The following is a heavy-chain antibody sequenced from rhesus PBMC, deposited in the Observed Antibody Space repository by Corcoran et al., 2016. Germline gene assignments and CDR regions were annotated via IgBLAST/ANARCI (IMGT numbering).Heavy chain of an antibody. CDR1: GYSISSGYG. Sequence: QLQLQESGPGLVKPSETLSLTCAVSGYSISSGYGWTWIRQPPGKGLQWIGYISYRGSTSYNPSLKSRVTSSRDTSKNQFALKLSSVTAADTAVYYCARDPYGSSYYFDYWGQGVLVTVSS. CDR3: ARDPYGSSYYFDY. V-gene: IGHV4-122*02. CDR2: ISYRGST. D-gene: IGHD4-29*01. J-gene: IGHJ4*01.